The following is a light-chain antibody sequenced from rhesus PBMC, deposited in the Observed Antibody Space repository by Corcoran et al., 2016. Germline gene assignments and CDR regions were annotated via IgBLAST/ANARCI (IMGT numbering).Light chain of an antibody. Sequence: QAALTQPRSVSGSPGQSVTISCTGASSDIGAYNFVSWYQQLPATAPKLLIYEVSKRPSGVSDRFSGSKSGSTSSLTISGLQAEDEAEYCCCSYAGSLTSYGLGGGTRLTVL. J-gene: IGLJ1*01. CDR2: EVS. CDR3: CSYAGSLTSYG. CDR1: SSDIGAYNF. V-gene: IGLV2-32*01.